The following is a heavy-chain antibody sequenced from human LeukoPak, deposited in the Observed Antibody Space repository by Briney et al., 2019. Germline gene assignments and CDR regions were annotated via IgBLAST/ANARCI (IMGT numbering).Heavy chain of an antibody. CDR3: ARLPMTIHYYMDV. Sequence: GGSLRLSCAASGFTFSSYSMNWVRQAPGKGLEWVSSISSSSSYIYYADSVKGRFTISRDNAKNSLYLQMNSLRAEDTAVYYCARLPMTIHYYMDVWGKGTTVTVSS. V-gene: IGHV3-21*01. J-gene: IGHJ6*03. CDR1: GFTFSSYS. D-gene: IGHD4/OR15-4a*01. CDR2: ISSSSSYI.